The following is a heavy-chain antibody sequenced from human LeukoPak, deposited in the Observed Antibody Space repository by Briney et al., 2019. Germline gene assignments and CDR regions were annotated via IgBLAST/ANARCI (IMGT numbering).Heavy chain of an antibody. CDR1: GFTFSNAW. CDR2: IKSKTDGGTT. D-gene: IGHD3-22*01. V-gene: IGHV3-15*01. Sequence: GGSLRLSCAASGFTFSNAWMSWVRQAPGKGLEWVGRIKSKTDGGTTDYAAPVKGRFTISRDDSENTLYLQMNSLRADDTAVYYCATDDFYDSSDLAGYWGQGTLVTVSS. CDR3: ATDDFYDSSDLAGY. J-gene: IGHJ4*02.